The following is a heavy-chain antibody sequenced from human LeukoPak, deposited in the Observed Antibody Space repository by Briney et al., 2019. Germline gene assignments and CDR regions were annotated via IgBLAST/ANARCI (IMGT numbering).Heavy chain of an antibody. CDR1: DFTVSSNY. V-gene: IGHV3-23*01. Sequence: GGSLRLSCAASDFTVSSNYMSWVRQAPGKGLEWVSTISVGAEYIFYADSVKGRFTISRDDSNNALYLQMHSLRAEDTALYYCASGPPFLKYFEYWGQGTLVTVSS. D-gene: IGHD3-3*01. J-gene: IGHJ4*02. CDR2: ISVGAEYI. CDR3: ASGPPFLKYFEY.